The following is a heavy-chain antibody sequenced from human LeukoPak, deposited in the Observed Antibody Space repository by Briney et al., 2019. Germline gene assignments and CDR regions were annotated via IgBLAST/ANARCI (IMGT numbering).Heavy chain of an antibody. CDR3: ATLESAAAGVDY. Sequence: SETLSLTCTVSGGPISSYDGSWIRQPPRKGREWSGYIYYSESTNYNPSLKSRVTLSLDTSKNQFSLKLSSVPAADTAVYYCATLESAAAGVDYWGQGTLVTVSS. CDR2: IYYSEST. D-gene: IGHD6-13*01. CDR1: GGPISSYD. V-gene: IGHV4-59*08. J-gene: IGHJ4*02.